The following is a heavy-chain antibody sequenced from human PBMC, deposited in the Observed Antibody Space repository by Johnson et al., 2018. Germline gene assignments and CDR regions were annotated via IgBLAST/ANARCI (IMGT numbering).Heavy chain of an antibody. D-gene: IGHD4-17*01. CDR1: GFTFSSYS. CDR2: ISSSSSTI. CDR3: ARGPPMTTVTTFYYDYMDV. J-gene: IGHJ6*03. V-gene: IGHV3-48*01. Sequence: VQLVESGGGLVQPGGSLRLSCAASGFTFSSYSMNWVRQAPGKGLEWVSYISSSSSTIYYADSVKGRFTISRDNAKNSLYLPMNSLRAEDTAVYYCARGPPMTTVTTFYYDYMDVWGKGTTVTVSS.